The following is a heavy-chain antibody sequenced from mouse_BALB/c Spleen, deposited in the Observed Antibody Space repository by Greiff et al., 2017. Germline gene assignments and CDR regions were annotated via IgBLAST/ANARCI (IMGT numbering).Heavy chain of an antibody. Sequence: EVQRVESGGGLVKPGGSLKLSCAASGFTFSSYAMSWVRQSPEKRLEWVAEISSGGSYTYYPDTVTGRFTISRDNAKNTLYLEMSSLRSEDTAMYYCARTARARAYWGQGTLVTVSA. V-gene: IGHV5-9-4*01. CDR1: GFTFSSYA. J-gene: IGHJ3*01. CDR3: ARTARARAY. CDR2: ISSGGSYT. D-gene: IGHD3-1*01.